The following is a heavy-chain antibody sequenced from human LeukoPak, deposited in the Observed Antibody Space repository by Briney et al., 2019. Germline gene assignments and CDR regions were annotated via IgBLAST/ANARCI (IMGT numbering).Heavy chain of an antibody. J-gene: IGHJ4*02. CDR3: ATSMSLLGGLYFDY. D-gene: IGHD3-16*01. CDR1: GFTVSSNY. CDR2: IYSGGST. V-gene: IGHV3-53*01. Sequence: GGSLRLSCAASGFTVSSNYMSWVRQAPGKGLEWVSVIYSGGSTYYADSVKGRFTTSRDNSKNTLYLQMNSLRAEDTAVYYCATSMSLLGGLYFDYWGQGTLVTVSS.